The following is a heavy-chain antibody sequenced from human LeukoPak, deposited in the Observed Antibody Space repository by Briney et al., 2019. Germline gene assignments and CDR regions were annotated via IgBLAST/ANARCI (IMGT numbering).Heavy chain of an antibody. D-gene: IGHD6-19*01. V-gene: IGHV4-34*01. Sequence: SETLSLTCAVYGGSFSGYYWSWIRQPPGKGLEWIGEINHSGSTNYNPSLKSRVTISVDTSNNQFSLKLSSVTAADTAIYYCATRAIELTGTGDYWGQGTLVTVAS. J-gene: IGHJ4*02. CDR3: ATRAIELTGTGDY. CDR2: INHSGST. CDR1: GGSFSGYY.